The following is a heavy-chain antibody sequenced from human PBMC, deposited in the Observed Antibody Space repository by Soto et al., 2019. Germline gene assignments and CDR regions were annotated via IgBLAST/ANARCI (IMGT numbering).Heavy chain of an antibody. CDR2: IYYSGST. Sequence: QVQLQESGPGLVKPSQTLSLTCTVSGGSISSGGYYWSWVRQDPGKGLEWLGYIYYSGSTYYNPSLKHRVTISVDTSKNQFSLKLSSVTAADTAVYYCARVARGVVVAASRGFDPWGQGTLVTVSS. CDR1: GGSISSGGYY. CDR3: ARVARGVVVAASRGFDP. J-gene: IGHJ5*02. D-gene: IGHD2-15*01. V-gene: IGHV4-31*03.